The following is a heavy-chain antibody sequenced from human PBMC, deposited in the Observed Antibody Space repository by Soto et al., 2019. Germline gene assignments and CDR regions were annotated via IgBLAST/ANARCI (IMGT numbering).Heavy chain of an antibody. Sequence: QVQLQESGPGLVKPSQTLSLTCTVSGGSISSGGYYWSWIRQHPGKGLEWIGYIYYSGSTYYNPSLMSRVTITVDTSKNQFSLKLSSVTAADTAVYYCERGATVTTLREDWGQGTLVTVSS. CDR3: ERGATVTTLRED. D-gene: IGHD4-4*01. J-gene: IGHJ4*02. CDR1: GGSISSGGYY. V-gene: IGHV4-31*03. CDR2: IYYSGST.